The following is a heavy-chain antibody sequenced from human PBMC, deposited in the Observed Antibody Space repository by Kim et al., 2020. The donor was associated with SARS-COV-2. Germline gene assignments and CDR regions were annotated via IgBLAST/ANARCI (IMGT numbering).Heavy chain of an antibody. CDR1: GFTFSSYS. D-gene: IGHD3-9*01. J-gene: IGHJ6*02. CDR3: ARLRYFDWLLEPTLGGYGMDV. V-gene: IGHV3-48*02. Sequence: GGSLRLSCAASGFTFSSYSMNWVRQAPGKGLEWVSYISSSSSTIYYADSVKGRFTISRDNAKNSLYLQMNSLRDEDTAVYYCARLRYFDWLLEPTLGGYGMDVWGQGTTVTVSS. CDR2: ISSSSSTI.